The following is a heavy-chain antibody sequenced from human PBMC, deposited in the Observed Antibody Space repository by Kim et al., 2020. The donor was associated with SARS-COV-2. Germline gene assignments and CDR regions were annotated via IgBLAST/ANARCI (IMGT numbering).Heavy chain of an antibody. CDR2: ISAYNGNT. CDR3: ARKLRYYYDSSGSLDY. D-gene: IGHD3-22*01. J-gene: IGHJ4*02. Sequence: ASVKVSCKASGYTFTSDGISWVRQAPGQGLEWMGWISAYNGNTNYAQKLQGRVTMTTDTSTSTAYMELRSLRSDDTAVYYCARKLRYYYDSSGSLDYWGQGTLVTVSS. CDR1: GYTFTSDG. V-gene: IGHV1-18*01.